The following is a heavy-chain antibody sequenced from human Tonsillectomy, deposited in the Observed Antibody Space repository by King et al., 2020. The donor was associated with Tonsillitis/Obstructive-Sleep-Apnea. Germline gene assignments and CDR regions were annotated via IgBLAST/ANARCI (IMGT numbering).Heavy chain of an antibody. Sequence: VQLQQWGAGLLKPSETLSLTCAVYGGSFSGYYWSLIRQPPGKGLEWIGEINHSGSTNYNPSLKSRVTISVDTSKNQFSLKLSSVTAADTAVYYCARGLDIVATIMDDYWGQGTLVTVSS. CDR1: GGSFSGYY. CDR3: ARGLDIVATIMDDY. D-gene: IGHD5-12*01. V-gene: IGHV4-34*01. J-gene: IGHJ4*02. CDR2: INHSGST.